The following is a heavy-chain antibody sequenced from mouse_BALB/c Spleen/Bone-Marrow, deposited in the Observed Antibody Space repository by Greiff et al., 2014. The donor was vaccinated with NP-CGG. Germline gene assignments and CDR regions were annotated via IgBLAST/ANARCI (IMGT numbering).Heavy chain of an antibody. J-gene: IGHJ2*01. Sequence: VQLQQSGTVLARPGASVKMSCKASGYTFTSYWMHWVEQRPGQGLEWIGTIYPGNSDTTYNQKFKGKAKLTAVTSTSTAYMELSSLTNEDSAVYYCTTLARNYFDYWGQGTTLAVSS. CDR2: IYPGNSDT. CDR3: TTLARNYFDY. D-gene: IGHD3-1*01. CDR1: GYTFTSYW. V-gene: IGHV1-5*01.